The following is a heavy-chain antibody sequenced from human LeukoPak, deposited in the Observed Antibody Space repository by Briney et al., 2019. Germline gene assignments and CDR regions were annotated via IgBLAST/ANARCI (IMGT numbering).Heavy chain of an antibody. D-gene: IGHD3-22*01. V-gene: IGHV1-69*05. CDR2: IIPIFGTA. J-gene: IGHJ6*03. CDR1: GGTFSSYA. CDR3: ARGDYYDSSGYSDRRYYYYYMDV. Sequence: SVKVSCKASGGTFSSYAISWVRQAPGQGLEWMGGIIPIFGTANYAQKSQGRVTITTDESTSTAYMELSSLRSEDTAVYYCARGDYYDSSGYSDRRYYYYYMDVWGKGTTVTVSS.